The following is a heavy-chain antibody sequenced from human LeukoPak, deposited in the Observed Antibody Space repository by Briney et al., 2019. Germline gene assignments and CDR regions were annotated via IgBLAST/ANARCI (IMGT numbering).Heavy chain of an antibody. V-gene: IGHV3-21*01. CDR1: GFTFSTYI. J-gene: IGHJ4*02. CDR3: ARGVGANGPSTFDY. D-gene: IGHD1-26*01. Sequence: KTGGSLRLSCAASGFTFSTYIMNWVRQAPGKGLEWVSSISSSSTYTYYADSVKGRFTISRDNAKNSLYLQMNSLRAEDTAVYYCARGVGANGPSTFDYWGQGTLVTVSS. CDR2: ISSSSTYT.